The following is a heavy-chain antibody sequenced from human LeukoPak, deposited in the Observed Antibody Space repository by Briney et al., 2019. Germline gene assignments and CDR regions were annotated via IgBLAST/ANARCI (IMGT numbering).Heavy chain of an antibody. V-gene: IGHV4-38-2*02. Sequence: SETLSLTCTVSGYSISSGYYWGWIRQPPGKGLEWIGEINHSGSTNYNPSLKSRVTISVDTSKNQFSLKLSSVTAADTAVYYCARHIGYCSSTSCSFFDYWGQGTLVTVSS. D-gene: IGHD2-2*01. CDR1: GYSISSGYY. CDR3: ARHIGYCSSTSCSFFDY. J-gene: IGHJ4*02. CDR2: INHSGST.